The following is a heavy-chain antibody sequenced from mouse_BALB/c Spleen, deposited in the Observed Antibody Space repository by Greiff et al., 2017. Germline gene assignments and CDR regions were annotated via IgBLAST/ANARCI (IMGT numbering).Heavy chain of an antibody. Sequence: DLVKPGASVKLSCKASGYTFTSYWINWIKQRPGQGLEWIGRIAPGRGSTYYNEMFKGKATLTVDTSSSTAYIQLSSLSSEDSAVYVCARERDGYYAMVYWGQGTSVTVSS. V-gene: IGHV1S41*01. CDR1: GYTFTSYW. CDR3: ARERDGYYAMVY. D-gene: IGHD2-3*01. J-gene: IGHJ4*01. CDR2: IAPGRGST.